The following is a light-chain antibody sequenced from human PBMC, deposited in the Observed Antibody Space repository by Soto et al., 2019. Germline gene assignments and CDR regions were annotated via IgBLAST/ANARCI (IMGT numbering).Light chain of an antibody. J-gene: IGLJ1*01. Sequence: QSVLTQPASVSGSPGQSITISCTGTSSDVGANIFVSWYQQHPGKVPKLMIYTVSSRPSGVSQRFSGSKSGNTASLTISGLQAEDEADYSCSSFTTDSNYVFGTGTKV. CDR1: SSDVGANIF. CDR2: TVS. CDR3: SSFTTDSNYV. V-gene: IGLV2-14*01.